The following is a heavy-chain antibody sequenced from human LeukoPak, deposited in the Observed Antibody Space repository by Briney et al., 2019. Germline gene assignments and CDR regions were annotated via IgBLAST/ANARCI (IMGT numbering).Heavy chain of an antibody. CDR2: IYYSGST. CDR3: ARRRGDYVDY. V-gene: IGHV4-59*01. D-gene: IGHD5-24*01. J-gene: IGHJ4*02. Sequence: SETLSLTCTVSGGSISRYYWSWIRQPPGKGLEWIGYIYYSGSTNYNPSLKSRVTISVDTSKNQFSLKLSSVTAADTAVYYCARRRGDYVDYWGQGTLVTVSS. CDR1: GGSISRYY.